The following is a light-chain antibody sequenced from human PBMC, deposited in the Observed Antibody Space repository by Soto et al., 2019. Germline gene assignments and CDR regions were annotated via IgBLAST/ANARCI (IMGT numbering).Light chain of an antibody. V-gene: IGLV1-47*02. CDR3: AAWDGSLSGVG. CDR2: GNS. J-gene: IGLJ3*02. Sequence: QPVLTQPPSASGTPGHRVTLSCSGSRSNIGFNAVNWYQELPGTAPKLVMHGNSQRPSGFPDRFSGSKSGTSASLAISGLRSEDEAQYYCAAWDGSLSGVGFGGGTKLAVL. CDR1: RSNIGFNA.